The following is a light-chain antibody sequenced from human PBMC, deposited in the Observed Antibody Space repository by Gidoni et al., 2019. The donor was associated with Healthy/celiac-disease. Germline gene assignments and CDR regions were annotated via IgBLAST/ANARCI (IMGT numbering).Light chain of an antibody. CDR1: KLGDKY. CDR2: QDS. J-gene: IGLJ2*01. V-gene: IGLV3-1*01. CDR3: QAWDSSTVV. Sequence: SYELTQPPSVSVSPGQTASLTCSGDKLGDKYACWYQQKPGQSPVLVIYQDSKRPSGIPERFSGSNSGNTATLTISGTQPMDEADYYCQAWDSSTVVFGGGTKLTVL.